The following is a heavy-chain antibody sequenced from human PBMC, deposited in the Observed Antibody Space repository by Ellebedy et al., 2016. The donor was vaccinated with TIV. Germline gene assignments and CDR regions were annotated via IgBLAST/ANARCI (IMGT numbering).Heavy chain of an antibody. J-gene: IGHJ4*02. V-gene: IGHV3-53*01. CDR3: GKGVISGY. D-gene: IGHD3-16*02. Sequence: GESLKISCAASGFTVSNNYISWVRQAPGKGLEWVSVIYSGGRTYYADSVKGRFTISSDNSKNTVYLQMNSLRAEDTAVYYCGKGVISGYWGQGTLVTVSS. CDR1: GFTVSNNY. CDR2: IYSGGRT.